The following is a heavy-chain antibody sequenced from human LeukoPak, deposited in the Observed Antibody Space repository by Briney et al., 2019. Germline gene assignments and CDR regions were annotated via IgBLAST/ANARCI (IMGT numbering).Heavy chain of an antibody. J-gene: IGHJ4*02. CDR1: GFTFSDYY. CDR2: ISTSSSHT. Sequence: GGSLRLSCAASGFTFSDYYMSWIRQAPGKGLEWVSYISTSSSHTKYADSVKGRFTISRDNAKNSLYLQMNSLRAEDTAVYYCAGASSSWSFDYWGQGTLVTVSS. D-gene: IGHD6-13*01. CDR3: AGASSSWSFDY. V-gene: IGHV3-11*06.